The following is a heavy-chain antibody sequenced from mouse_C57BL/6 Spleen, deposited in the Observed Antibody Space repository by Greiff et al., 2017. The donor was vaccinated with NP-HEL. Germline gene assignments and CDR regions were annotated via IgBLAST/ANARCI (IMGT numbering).Heavy chain of an antibody. D-gene: IGHD2-4*01. CDR3: AKIYDDYDGGYYYAMDY. V-gene: IGHV1-26*01. CDR2: INPNNGGT. CDR1: GYTFTDYY. J-gene: IGHJ4*01. Sequence: EVQLQQSGPELVKPGASVKISCKASGYTFTDYYMNWVKQSHGKSLEWIGDINPNNGGTSYIQKFKGKATLTVDKSSSTAYMELRSLTSEDSAVYYCAKIYDDYDGGYYYAMDYWGQGTSVTVSS.